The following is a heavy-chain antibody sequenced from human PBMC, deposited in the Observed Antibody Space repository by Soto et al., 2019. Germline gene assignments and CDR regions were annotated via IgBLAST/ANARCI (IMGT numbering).Heavy chain of an antibody. Sequence: ASVKVSCKASGYIFTKSAMHWVRQAPGQRLEWMGWISGGNGNTKYSPKLQDRVTITRDTSASTAYMELSSLRSEDTALYYCARDGVASGNINFDYWGQGTLVTVSS. J-gene: IGHJ4*02. CDR2: ISGGNGNT. D-gene: IGHD2-15*01. CDR1: GYIFTKSA. CDR3: ARDGVASGNINFDY. V-gene: IGHV1-3*01.